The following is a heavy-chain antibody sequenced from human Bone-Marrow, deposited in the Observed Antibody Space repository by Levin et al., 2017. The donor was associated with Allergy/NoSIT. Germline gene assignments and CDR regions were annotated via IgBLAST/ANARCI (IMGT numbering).Heavy chain of an antibody. CDR2: ISGTDNST. V-gene: IGHV3-23*01. D-gene: IGHD3-9*01. CDR3: AKVLTFYDFLTGYVDY. CDR1: GFTFSSSA. J-gene: IGHJ4*02. Sequence: GESLKISCAASGFTFSSSAMSWVRQAPGKGLEWVSGISGTDNSTYSGDSVQGRFTISRDNSKNTLYLQMHSLRAEDTAVYYCAKVLTFYDFLTGYVDYWGQGTLVTVSS.